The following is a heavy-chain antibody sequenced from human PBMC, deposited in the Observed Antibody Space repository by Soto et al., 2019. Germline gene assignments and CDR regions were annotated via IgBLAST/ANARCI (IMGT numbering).Heavy chain of an antibody. V-gene: IGHV3-15*01. CDR2: IKSKTDGGTT. CDR3: TTDLGGYYDSSGYYYFDY. Sequence: GGSLRLSCAASGFTFSNAWMSWVRQAPGKGLEWVGRIKSKTDGGTTDYAAPVKGRFTISRDDSKNTLYLQMNSLKTEDTAVYYCTTDLGGYYDSSGYYYFDYWGQGTLVTVSS. J-gene: IGHJ4*02. D-gene: IGHD3-22*01. CDR1: GFTFSNAW.